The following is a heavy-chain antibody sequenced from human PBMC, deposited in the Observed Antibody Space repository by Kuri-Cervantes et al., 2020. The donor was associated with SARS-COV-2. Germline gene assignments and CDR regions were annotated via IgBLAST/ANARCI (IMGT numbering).Heavy chain of an antibody. J-gene: IGHJ5*02. CDR1: GYSFTSYW. D-gene: IGHD3-22*01. CDR2: IYPGGSDT. V-gene: IGHV5-51*01. Sequence: KVSCKGSGYSFTSYWIGWVRQMPGKGLEWMGIIYPGGSDTRYSPSFQGQVTISADKSISTAYLQWSSLKASDTAMYYCARQRLLAFNWFDPWGQGTLVTVSS. CDR3: ARQRLLAFNWFDP.